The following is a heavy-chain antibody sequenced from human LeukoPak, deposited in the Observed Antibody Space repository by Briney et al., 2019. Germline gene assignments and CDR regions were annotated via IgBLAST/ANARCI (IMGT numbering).Heavy chain of an antibody. CDR3: ITEPHYYGDFTFGY. CDR2: ISSKSDGGTT. J-gene: IGHJ4*02. Sequence: GGSLRLSCSASDLSFKNVWMSWVRQAPGKGLEWVGRISSKSDGGTTDYAAPVKGRFTISRDDSTNTLSLQMSSLKAEDTALYFCITEPHYYGDFTFGYWGQGTLVTVSS. CDR1: DLSFKNVW. D-gene: IGHD4-17*01. V-gene: IGHV3-15*01.